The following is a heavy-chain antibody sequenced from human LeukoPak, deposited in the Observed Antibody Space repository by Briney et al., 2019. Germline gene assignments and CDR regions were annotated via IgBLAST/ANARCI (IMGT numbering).Heavy chain of an antibody. CDR1: GFTFSSYS. J-gene: IGHJ4*02. CDR2: ISSSSYI. D-gene: IGHD4-23*01. V-gene: IGHV3-21*01. Sequence: GGSLRLSCAASGFTFSSYSMNWVRQAPGKGLEWVSSISSSSYIYYADSVKGRFTISRDNAKNSLYLQMNSLRAEDTAVYYCARDYGGNSGTGYWGQGTLVTVSS. CDR3: ARDYGGNSGTGY.